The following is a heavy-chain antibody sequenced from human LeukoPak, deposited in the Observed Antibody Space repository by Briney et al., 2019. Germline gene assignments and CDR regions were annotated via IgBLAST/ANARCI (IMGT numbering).Heavy chain of an antibody. V-gene: IGHV1-69*05. CDR1: GGTFSRYA. J-gene: IGHJ6*03. D-gene: IGHD6-13*01. CDR2: TTPIFGSA. Sequence: GSSVKVSCKASGGTFSRYALSWVRQAPGEGLEWMGGTTPIFGSAEYAQNFQGRVTITTDGSTSSAYMELSSLRSEDTAVYYCARVLREQQLAYYYYYMDVWGKGTTVTVSS. CDR3: ARVLREQQLAYYYYYMDV.